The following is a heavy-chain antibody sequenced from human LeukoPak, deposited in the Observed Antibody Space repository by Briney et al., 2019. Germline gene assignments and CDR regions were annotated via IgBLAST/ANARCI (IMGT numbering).Heavy chain of an antibody. CDR3: ATSTLGDAFDI. CDR2: VNSGESTT. J-gene: IGHJ3*02. CDR1: GFIFSRSW. Sequence: PGGSVTLCCALSGFIFSRSWMHWARQARGKGLVGVSRVNSGESTTRYGDSVKGLFNISRKNPKNTLYLQMNSLRREDTAVYYCATSTLGDAFDIWGQGTMVTVSS. D-gene: IGHD1-1*01. V-gene: IGHV3-74*01.